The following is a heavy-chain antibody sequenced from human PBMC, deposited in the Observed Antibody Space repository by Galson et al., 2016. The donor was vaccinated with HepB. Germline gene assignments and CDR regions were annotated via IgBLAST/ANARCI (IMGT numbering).Heavy chain of an antibody. Sequence: SVKVSCKASGYTFTTYGISWVRQAPGQGLEWMGWISGYSGNTHYAQKFQDRVTLTRDTSTGTAYMDLWSLTSDDTAVYYCAREDWNPRYYFNGMDVWGQGTTVTVSS. V-gene: IGHV1-18*01. CDR2: ISGYSGNT. D-gene: IGHD1-1*01. CDR3: AREDWNPRYYFNGMDV. CDR1: GYTFTTYG. J-gene: IGHJ6*02.